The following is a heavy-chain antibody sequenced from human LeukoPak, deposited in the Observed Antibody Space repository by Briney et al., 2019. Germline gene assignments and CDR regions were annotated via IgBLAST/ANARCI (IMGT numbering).Heavy chain of an antibody. J-gene: IGHJ4*02. CDR2: ISGSGGST. Sequence: GLLRLSCAASGLTFSNYAMNWVRQAPGKGLECVSTISGSGGSTYYADSVKGRFTISRDNSKNTLYLQMNSLRAEDTAVYYCANSLAVAGPFDYWGQGTLVTVSS. D-gene: IGHD6-19*01. V-gene: IGHV3-23*01. CDR3: ANSLAVAGPFDY. CDR1: GLTFSNYA.